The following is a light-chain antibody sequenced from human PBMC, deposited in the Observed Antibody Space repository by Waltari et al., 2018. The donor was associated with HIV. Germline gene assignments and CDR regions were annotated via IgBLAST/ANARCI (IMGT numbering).Light chain of an antibody. CDR2: YDD. CDR1: SSNIGNNA. J-gene: IGLJ2*01. V-gene: IGLV1-36*01. CDR3: AAAWDDSLNGPV. Sequence: QSVLTQPPSVSEAPRQRVTISCSGISSNIGNNAVNWYQQLPGKAPKLLIYYDDLLPSGVSDRFSGSKSGTSASLAISGLQSEDEADYYCAAAWDDSLNGPVFGGGTKLTVL.